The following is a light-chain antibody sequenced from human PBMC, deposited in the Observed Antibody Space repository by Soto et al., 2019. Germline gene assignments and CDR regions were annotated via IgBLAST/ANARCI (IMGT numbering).Light chain of an antibody. CDR2: AAS. CDR3: QQRNSYPRT. CDR1: QGISRY. V-gene: IGKV1-9*01. Sequence: DIQLTQSPSFLSASVGDRVTITCRASQGISRYLAWYQQKPGKASKLLIYAASTLQSGVPTRFSGSGSGTEFTLTISSLQPEDFATYYCQQRNSYPRTFGLGTKVEIK. J-gene: IGKJ1*01.